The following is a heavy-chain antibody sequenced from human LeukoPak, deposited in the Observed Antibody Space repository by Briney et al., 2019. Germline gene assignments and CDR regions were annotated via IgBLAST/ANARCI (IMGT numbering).Heavy chain of an antibody. Sequence: SETLSLTCTVSGGSISSSSYYWGWIRQPPGKGLEWSGSIYYSGSTYYNPSLKSRVTISVDTSKNQFSLKLSSVTAADTAVYYCARTLYSGYDTDDYWGQGTLVTVSS. CDR3: ARTLYSGYDTDDY. J-gene: IGHJ4*02. V-gene: IGHV4-39*07. D-gene: IGHD5-12*01. CDR2: IYYSGST. CDR1: GGSISSSSYY.